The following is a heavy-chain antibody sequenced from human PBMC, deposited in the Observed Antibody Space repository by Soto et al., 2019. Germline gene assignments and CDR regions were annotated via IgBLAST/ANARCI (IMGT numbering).Heavy chain of an antibody. J-gene: IGHJ6*02. CDR3: ARQLVGVDYYYGMDV. CDR2: ISAYNGNT. V-gene: IGHV1-18*01. Sequence: ASVKVSCKASGYTFTSYGISWVRQAPGQGLEWMGWISAYNGNTNYAQKLQGRVTMTTDTSTSTAYMELRSLRSEDTAVYYCARQLVGVDYYYGMDVWGQGTTVTVSS. D-gene: IGHD6-6*01. CDR1: GYTFTSYG.